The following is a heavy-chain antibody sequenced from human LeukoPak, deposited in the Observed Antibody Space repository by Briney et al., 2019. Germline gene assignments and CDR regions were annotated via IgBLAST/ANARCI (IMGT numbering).Heavy chain of an antibody. CDR3: ARDFTDYGDYGAFDY. D-gene: IGHD4-17*01. Sequence: HPGGSLRLSCAASGFTFSSYGMHWVRQAPGKGLGWVAVIVYDGSNKYYADSVKGRFTISRDNSKNTLYLQMNSLRAEDTAVYYCARDFTDYGDYGAFDYWGQGTLVTVSS. CDR1: GFTFSSYG. V-gene: IGHV3-33*05. J-gene: IGHJ4*02. CDR2: IVYDGSNK.